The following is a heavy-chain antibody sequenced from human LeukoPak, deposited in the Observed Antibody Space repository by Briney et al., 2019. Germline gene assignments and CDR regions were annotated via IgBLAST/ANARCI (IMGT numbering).Heavy chain of an antibody. V-gene: IGHV3-23*01. Sequence: GGSLRLSCAASGFTFSSYAMSWVRQAPGKGLEWVSAISGSGGSTCYADSVKGRFTISRDNSKNTLYLQMNSLRAEDTAVYYCAKDDGYSSSPTSFWGQGTLVTVSS. J-gene: IGHJ4*02. CDR1: GFTFSSYA. D-gene: IGHD6-6*01. CDR2: ISGSGGST. CDR3: AKDDGYSSSPTSF.